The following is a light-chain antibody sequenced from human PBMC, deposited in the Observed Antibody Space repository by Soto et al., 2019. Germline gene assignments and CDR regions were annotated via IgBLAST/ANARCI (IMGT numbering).Light chain of an antibody. V-gene: IGKV1-6*02. CDR2: AAS. CDR3: LQDFNYPLT. J-gene: IGKJ1*01. CDR1: QGIRTD. Sequence: AIQVTQSPSSLPASVGDRVSITCRASQGIRTDLAWYQQKPGKAPKLLIFAASSLQSGVPSRFSGSGSGTDFTLTINSLQPEDFATYYCLQDFNYPLTFGQGTKVEIQ.